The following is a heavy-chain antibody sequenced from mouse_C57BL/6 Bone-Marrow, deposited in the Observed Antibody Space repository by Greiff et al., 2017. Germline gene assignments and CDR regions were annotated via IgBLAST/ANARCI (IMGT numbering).Heavy chain of an antibody. D-gene: IGHD1-1*01. V-gene: IGHV5-17*01. CDR1: GFTFSDYG. CDR2: ISSGSSTI. Sequence: EVMLVESGGGLVKPGGSLKLSCAASGFTFSDYGMHWVRQAPEKGLEWVAYISSGSSTIYSADTVKGRFTISRDNAKNTLFLQMTSLRSEDTAMYYCASYCMDYWGQGTSVTVSS. J-gene: IGHJ4*01. CDR3: ASYCMDY.